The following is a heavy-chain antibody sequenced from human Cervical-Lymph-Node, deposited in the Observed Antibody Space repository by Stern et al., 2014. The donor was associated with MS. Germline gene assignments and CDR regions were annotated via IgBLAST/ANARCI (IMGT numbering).Heavy chain of an antibody. CDR1: ESTLTAHY. J-gene: IGHJ2*01. Sequence: VQLVESGAEVKKPGASVTVSCNPSESTLTAHYIHWLRQAPGQGLEWMGWINPNSGGTNYAQKFQGRVTMTRDTSINTVYLDLSSLTSDDTAVYYCARGPSDYDYWSGYYRYFDLWGRGSLVTVSS. CDR2: INPNSGGT. V-gene: IGHV1-2*02. CDR3: ARGPSDYDYWSGYYRYFDL. D-gene: IGHD3-3*01.